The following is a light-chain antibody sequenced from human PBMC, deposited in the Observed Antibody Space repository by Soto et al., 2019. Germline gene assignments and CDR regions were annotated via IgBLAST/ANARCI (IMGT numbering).Light chain of an antibody. V-gene: IGKV1-9*01. J-gene: IGKJ2*01. CDR2: PAS. CDR3: QQLRTYPYT. Sequence: DIHLTQSPSFLSASVGDRVTVTCRASQDISTYLAWFQRKPGKAPQLLVYPASTLQGGVPSRFSGRGSGTEFSLTISSLQPEDFATYYCQQLRTYPYTFGQGTKLDIK. CDR1: QDISTY.